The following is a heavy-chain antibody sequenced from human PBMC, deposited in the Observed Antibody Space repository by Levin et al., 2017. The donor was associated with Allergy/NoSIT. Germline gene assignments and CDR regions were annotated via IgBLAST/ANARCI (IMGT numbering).Heavy chain of an antibody. CDR2: IKQDGSEK. Sequence: GGSLRLSCAASGFTFSSYWMSWVRQAPGKGLEWVANIKQDGSEKYYVDSVKGRFTISRDNAKNSLYLQMNSLRAEDTAVYYCARGPRITIFGVALDRYFDLWGRGTLVTVSS. D-gene: IGHD3-3*01. J-gene: IGHJ2*01. V-gene: IGHV3-7*04. CDR1: GFTFSSYW. CDR3: ARGPRITIFGVALDRYFDL.